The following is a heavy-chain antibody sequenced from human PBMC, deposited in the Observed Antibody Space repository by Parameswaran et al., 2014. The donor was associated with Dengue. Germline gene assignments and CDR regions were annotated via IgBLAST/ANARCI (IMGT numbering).Heavy chain of an antibody. Sequence: WVRQAPGQGLEWMGIINPRRGATTYAQKFQGRVTMTRDTSTSTVYMELSSLRSEDTAIYYCARDQIREDYSTNLDYWGQGTLVTVSS. D-gene: IGHD6-13*01. CDR2: INPRRGAT. CDR3: ARDQIREDYSTNLDY. V-gene: IGHV1-46*01. J-gene: IGHJ4*02.